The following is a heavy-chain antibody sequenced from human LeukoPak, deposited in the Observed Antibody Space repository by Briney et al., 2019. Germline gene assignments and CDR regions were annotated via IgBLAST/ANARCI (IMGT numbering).Heavy chain of an antibody. V-gene: IGHV4-4*02. J-gene: IGHJ5*02. CDR1: GGSISSSNW. CDR3: AKAPLQTDIVVVGYWFDP. Sequence: ASGTLSLTCAVSGGSISSSNWWSWVRQPPGKGLEWIGEIYHSGSTNYNPSLKSRVTISVDKSKNQFSLKLSSVTAADTAVYYCAKAPLQTDIVVVGYWFDPWGQGTLVTVSS. CDR2: IYHSGST. D-gene: IGHD2-2*01.